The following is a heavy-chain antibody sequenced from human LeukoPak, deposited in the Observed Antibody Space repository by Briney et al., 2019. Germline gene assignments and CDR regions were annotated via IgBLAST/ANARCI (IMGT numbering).Heavy chain of an antibody. CDR3: ASGLWSGYPTYYFDY. V-gene: IGHV3-21*01. J-gene: IGHJ4*02. CDR2: ISSSSSYI. CDR1: GFTFSSYS. D-gene: IGHD3-3*01. Sequence: GGSLRLSCAASGFTFSSYSMNWVRQAPGKGLEWVSSISSSSSYIYYADSVKGRFTISRDNAKNSLYLQMNSLRAEDTAVYYCASGLWSGYPTYYFDYWGQGTLVTVSS.